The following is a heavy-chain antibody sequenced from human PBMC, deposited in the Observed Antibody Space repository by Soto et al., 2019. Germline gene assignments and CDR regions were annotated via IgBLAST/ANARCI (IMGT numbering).Heavy chain of an antibody. CDR3: ARDSRTPSGGMDV. V-gene: IGHV4-30-4*01. CDR1: GCSISRGDYH. J-gene: IGHJ6*02. Sequence: QVQLQGLGPGLGKTSQTLSLPWPVAGCSISRGDYHWTWDRPFPRKGLEWIGAIYYSASTYYNPSLLSRLTISVDTSKNKFSLKLTSVTAADTAVYYCARDSRTPSGGMDVWGPGTTVTVSS. CDR2: IYYSAST.